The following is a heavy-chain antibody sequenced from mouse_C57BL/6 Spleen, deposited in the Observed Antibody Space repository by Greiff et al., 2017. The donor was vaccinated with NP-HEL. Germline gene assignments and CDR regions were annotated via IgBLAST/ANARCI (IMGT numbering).Heavy chain of an antibody. J-gene: IGHJ4*01. Sequence: QVQLQQPGAELVKPGASVKMSCKASGYTFTSYWITWVKQRPGQGLEWIGYIYPGSGSTNYNEKFKSKATLTVETYSSTAYMQLSSRTSEDYAVYYCERSGGIYYGYDEVYYYAMDYWGQGTSVTVSS. V-gene: IGHV1-55*01. D-gene: IGHD2-2*01. CDR3: ERSGGIYYGYDEVYYYAMDY. CDR2: IYPGSGST. CDR1: GYTFTSYW.